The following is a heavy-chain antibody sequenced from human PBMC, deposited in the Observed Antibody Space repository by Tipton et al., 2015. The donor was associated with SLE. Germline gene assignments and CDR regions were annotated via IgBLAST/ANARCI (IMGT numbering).Heavy chain of an antibody. CDR1: GGSISSHY. CDR3: ARDDPDGESSGIPGDY. V-gene: IGHV4-59*11. J-gene: IGHJ4*02. D-gene: IGHD3-22*01. CDR2: IDDSGNT. Sequence: TLSLTCTVSGGSISSHYWSWIRQPPGKGLEWIGYIDDSGNTDYTPSLKSRVTISVDTSKNQFSLQLSSVTAADTAVYYCARDDPDGESSGIPGDYWGQGTLVTVSS.